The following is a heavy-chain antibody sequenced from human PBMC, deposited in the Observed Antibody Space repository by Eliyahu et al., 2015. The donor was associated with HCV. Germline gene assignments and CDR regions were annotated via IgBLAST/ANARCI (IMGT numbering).Heavy chain of an antibody. D-gene: IGHD1-26*01. CDR1: GXTLSXXX. J-gene: IGHJ4*02. CDR2: ISGSGDTI. CDR3: ARGRKWELPSPYYFDY. V-gene: IGHV3-11*04. Sequence: QVQLVQSGGGLVKPGGSLRLSXVAXGXTLSXXXMSWIRQAPGKGLEWVSHISGSGDTIYYANSVKGRFTISRDNAKNSLYLQMNSLRVEDTAVYYCARGRKWELPSPYYFDYWGQGTLVTVSS.